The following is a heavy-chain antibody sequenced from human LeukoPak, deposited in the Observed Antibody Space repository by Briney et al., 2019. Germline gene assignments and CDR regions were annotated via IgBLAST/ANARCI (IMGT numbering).Heavy chain of an antibody. Sequence: GRSLRLSCAASGFTFDDYAMHWVRQAPGKGLEWVSAISGSGGSTYYADSVKGRFTISRDNSKNTLYLQMNSLRAEDTAVYYCAKGIRGYSGYDYDYWGQGTLVTVSS. J-gene: IGHJ4*02. V-gene: IGHV3-23*01. CDR2: ISGSGGST. CDR3: AKGIRGYSGYDYDY. CDR1: GFTFDDYA. D-gene: IGHD5-12*01.